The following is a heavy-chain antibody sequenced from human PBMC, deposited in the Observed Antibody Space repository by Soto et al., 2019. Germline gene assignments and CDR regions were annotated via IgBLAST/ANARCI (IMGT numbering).Heavy chain of an antibody. J-gene: IGHJ6*02. CDR3: ARSYISGWLAHYGMDV. V-gene: IGHV1-3*01. CDR2: INAGNGNT. Sequence: ASVKVSCKASGYTFTSYIMHWVRQAPGQGLEWMGWINAGNGNTEYSQKFRGRVTITRDTSANTAYVELSSLRSQDTALYYCARSYISGWLAHYGMDVWGQGTTVTVSS. D-gene: IGHD6-19*01. CDR1: GYTFTSYI.